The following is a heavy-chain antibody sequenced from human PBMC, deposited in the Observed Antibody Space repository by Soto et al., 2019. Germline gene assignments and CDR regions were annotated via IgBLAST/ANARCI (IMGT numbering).Heavy chain of an antibody. CDR1: GYTFTSFA. D-gene: IGHD3-16*01. J-gene: IGHJ4*01. V-gene: IGHV1-18*01. CDR2: INPYNDKT. CDR3: ARSILIFGGPTKVDL. Sequence: QVHLVQSGAEVKKPGASVKVSCKASGYTFTSFAVTWVRQAPGQGLEWMGWINPYNDKTKYAHKYKDRVTMTTDTSTTTGYIELRSLASEDTAVYYFARSILIFGGPTKVDLWGHGTQVTVYS.